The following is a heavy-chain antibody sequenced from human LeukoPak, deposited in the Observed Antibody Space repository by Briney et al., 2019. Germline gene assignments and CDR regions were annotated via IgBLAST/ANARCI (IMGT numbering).Heavy chain of an antibody. CDR1: GFRFSSQW. D-gene: IGHD2-15*01. CDR3: ARDYSSFCLDF. CDR2: INSDGSAK. Sequence: GGSLRLSCAVSGFRFSSQWMTWVRQAPGTGLEWVATINSDGSAKYHVDSVKGRFTISRDNAKNLVYLQMSILRAEDTALYYCARDYSSFCLDFWGQGTLVTVSS. J-gene: IGHJ4*02. V-gene: IGHV3-7*01.